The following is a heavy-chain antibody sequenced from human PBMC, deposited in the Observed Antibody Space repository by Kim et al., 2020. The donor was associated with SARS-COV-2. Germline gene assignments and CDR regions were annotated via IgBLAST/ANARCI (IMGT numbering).Heavy chain of an antibody. Sequence: TIYYADSVKGRSTISRDNGKNSLYLQMNSLGDEDTAVYYCVRESGGVPDYWGQGTLVIVSS. CDR3: VRESGGVPDY. J-gene: IGHJ4*02. CDR2: TI. V-gene: IGHV3-48*02. D-gene: IGHD3-10*01.